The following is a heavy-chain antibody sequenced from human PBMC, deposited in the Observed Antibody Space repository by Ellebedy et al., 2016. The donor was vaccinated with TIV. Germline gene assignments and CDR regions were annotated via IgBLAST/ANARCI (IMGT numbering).Heavy chain of an antibody. CDR2: IIPILGPA. D-gene: IGHD3-22*01. CDR3: ARGGSSIPDDYFDSFRAFDV. CDR1: GCTFSSDG. V-gene: IGHV1-69*13. Sequence: SVKVSXXASGCTFSSDGFSWVRQAPGKGLEWMGGIIPILGPANYAQKFQGRVIISADESTSTAYMELSSLRSEDTAVYYCARGGSSIPDDYFDSFRAFDVWGQGTMVTVSS. J-gene: IGHJ3*01.